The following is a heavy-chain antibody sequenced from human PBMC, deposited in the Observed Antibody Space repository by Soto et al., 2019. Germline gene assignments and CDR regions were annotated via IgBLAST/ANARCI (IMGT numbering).Heavy chain of an antibody. V-gene: IGHV3-48*02. Sequence: DVQLVGSGGGLVQPGGSLRLSCVASGFPFSSYAMHWVRQAPGKGLEWISYINGASTTTFYGDSVKGRFTVSRDNAKRSVYLQMSSLRHEDTAFYYCARDLSHWGQGMLVTVSS. CDR2: INGASTTT. CDR1: GFPFSSYA. CDR3: ARDLSH. J-gene: IGHJ1*01.